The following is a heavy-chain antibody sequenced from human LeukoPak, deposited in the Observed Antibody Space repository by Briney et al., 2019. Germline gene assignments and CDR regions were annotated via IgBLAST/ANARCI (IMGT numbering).Heavy chain of an antibody. Sequence: GGSLRLSCAASGFTFSSYAMGWVRQAPGKGLEWVSAISGSGGSTYYADSVKGRFTISRDNSKNTLYLQMNSLRAEDTAVYYCAKDLFVTDYYDSSGYYFDYWGQGTLVTVSS. CDR3: AKDLFVTDYYDSSGYYFDY. J-gene: IGHJ4*02. D-gene: IGHD3-22*01. CDR2: ISGSGGST. CDR1: GFTFSSYA. V-gene: IGHV3-23*01.